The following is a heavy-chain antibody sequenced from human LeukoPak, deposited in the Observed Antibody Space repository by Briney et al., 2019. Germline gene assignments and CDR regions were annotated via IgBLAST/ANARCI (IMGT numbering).Heavy chain of an antibody. CDR1: GYTFTGYY. V-gene: IGHV1-2*02. CDR3: ARDPTIFGVLYYFDY. D-gene: IGHD3-3*01. CDR2: INPNSGGT. Sequence: ASVKVSCKASGYTFTGYYMHWVRQAPGQGLEWMGWINPNSGGTNYAQKFQGRVTMTRDTSISTAYMELSRLRSDDTAVYYCARDPTIFGVLYYFDYWGQGTLVTVSS. J-gene: IGHJ4*02.